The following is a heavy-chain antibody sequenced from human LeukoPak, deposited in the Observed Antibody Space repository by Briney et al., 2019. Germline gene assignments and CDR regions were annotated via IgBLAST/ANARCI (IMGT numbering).Heavy chain of an antibody. CDR1: GFTLSHYW. V-gene: IGHV3-7*01. Sequence: GGSLRLSCAASGFTLSHYWMNWVRQAPGKGLEWVANINRDGSEKYYVVSVKGRFTISRDTAKNSLYLQMNSLRAEDTAVYYCARSIAVATYYFDYWGQGILVTVSS. D-gene: IGHD6-19*01. J-gene: IGHJ4*02. CDR3: ARSIAVATYYFDY. CDR2: INRDGSEK.